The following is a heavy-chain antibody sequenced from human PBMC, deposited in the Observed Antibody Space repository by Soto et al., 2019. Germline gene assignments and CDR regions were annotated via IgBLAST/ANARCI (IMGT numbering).Heavy chain of an antibody. J-gene: IGHJ4*02. CDR3: AKKDIVVVPAAMFLFDY. CDR2: ISGSGGST. V-gene: IGHV3-23*01. Sequence: GGSLRLSCAASGFTFSSYAMSWVRQAPGKGLEWVSAISGSGGSTYYADSVKGRFTISRDNSKNTLYRQMNSLRAEDTAVYYCAKKDIVVVPAAMFLFDYWGQGTLVTVSS. CDR1: GFTFSSYA. D-gene: IGHD2-2*01.